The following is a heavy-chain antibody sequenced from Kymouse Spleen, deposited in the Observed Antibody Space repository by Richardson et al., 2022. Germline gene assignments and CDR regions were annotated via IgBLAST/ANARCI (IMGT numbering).Heavy chain of an antibody. D-gene: IGHD5-18,IGHD5-18*01. V-gene: IGHV3-9*01. CDR1: GFTFDDYA. CDR3: AKDTAMAKRPYYYGMDV. J-gene: IGHJ6*02. CDR2: ISWNSGSI. Sequence: EVQLVESGGGLVQPGRSLRLSCAASGFTFDDYAMHWVRQAPGKGLEWVSGISWNSGSIGYADSVKGRFTISRDNAKNSLYLQMNSLRAEDTALYYCAKDTAMAKRPYYYGMDVWGQGTTVTVSS.